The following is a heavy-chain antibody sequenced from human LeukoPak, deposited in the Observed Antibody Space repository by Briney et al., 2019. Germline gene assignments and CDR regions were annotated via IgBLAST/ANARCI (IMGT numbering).Heavy chain of an antibody. CDR1: GFTFSSYG. V-gene: IGHV3-30*18. D-gene: IGHD3-22*01. CDR2: ISYDGSNK. CDR3: AKSDSSGYFLDY. J-gene: IGHJ4*02. Sequence: PGRSLRLSCAASGFTFSSYGMHWVRQAPGKGLEWVAVISYDGSNKYYADSVKGRFTISRDNSKNTLYLQMNSLRAEDTAVYYCAKSDSSGYFLDYWGQGTLVTVSS.